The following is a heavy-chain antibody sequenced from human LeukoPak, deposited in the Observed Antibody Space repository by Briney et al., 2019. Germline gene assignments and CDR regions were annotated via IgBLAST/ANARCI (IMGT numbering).Heavy chain of an antibody. CDR1: GFTFSSYG. CDR3: ARQVWSGWSREFDN. CDR2: ISYDGSNK. V-gene: IGHV3-30*03. J-gene: IGHJ4*02. D-gene: IGHD6-19*01. Sequence: GRSLRLSCAASGFTFSSYGMHWVRQAPGKGLEWVAVISYDGSNKYYADSVKGRFTISRDNSKNTLYLQMNSLRAEDTAVYYCARQVWSGWSREFDNWGQGTLVTVSS.